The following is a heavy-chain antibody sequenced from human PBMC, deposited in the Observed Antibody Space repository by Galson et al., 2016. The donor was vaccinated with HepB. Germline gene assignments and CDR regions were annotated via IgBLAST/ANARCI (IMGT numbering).Heavy chain of an antibody. V-gene: IGHV1-18*01. CDR1: GYTFTSYSFTTYA. J-gene: IGHJ4*02. CDR3: ARAPQYYFDY. Sequence: SVKVSCKASGYTFTSYSFTTYAINWVRQAPGQGLEWMGWISPYNGDTRYAQNLQGRVTMTTDTSTSTAYRELRNLIFDDTAVYYCARAPQYYFDYWGQGTLVTVSS. CDR2: ISPYNGDT.